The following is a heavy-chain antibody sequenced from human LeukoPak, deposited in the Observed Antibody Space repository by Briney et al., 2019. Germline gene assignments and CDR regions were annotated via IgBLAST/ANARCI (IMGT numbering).Heavy chain of an antibody. CDR3: ASGYNWNDGKVY. V-gene: IGHV1-69*13. J-gene: IGHJ4*02. CDR1: GGTFSSYA. Sequence: SVKVSCKASGGTFSSYAISWVRQAPGQGLEWMGGIIPIFGTANYAQKFQGRVTITADESTSTAYMELSSLRSEDTAVYYCASGYNWNDGKVYWGQGTLVTVSS. CDR2: IIPIFGTA. D-gene: IGHD1-20*01.